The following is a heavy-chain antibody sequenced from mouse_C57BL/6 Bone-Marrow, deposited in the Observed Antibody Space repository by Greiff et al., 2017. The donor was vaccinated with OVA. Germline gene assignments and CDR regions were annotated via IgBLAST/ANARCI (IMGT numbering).Heavy chain of an antibody. CDR2: ISDGGSYT. CDR3: ARDTGPYGPFAY. D-gene: IGHD1-1*02. V-gene: IGHV5-4*01. CDR1: GFTFSSYA. Sequence: EVKLQESGGGLVKPGGSLKLSCAASGFTFSSYAMSWVRQTPEKRLEWVAIISDGGSYTYYPDNVKGRFTLHSANAKNNLYLQMSHLKSEDPTMYYCARDTGPYGPFAYWGQGTLVTVSA. J-gene: IGHJ3*01.